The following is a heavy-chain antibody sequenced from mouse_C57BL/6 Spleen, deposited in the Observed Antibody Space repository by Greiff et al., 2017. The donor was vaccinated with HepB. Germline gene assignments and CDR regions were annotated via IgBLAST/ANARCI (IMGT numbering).Heavy chain of an antibody. CDR1: GYTFTDYE. CDR3: TRERNYCSTDYFDY. D-gene: IGHD1-1*01. Sequence: QVQLQQSGAELVRPGASVTLSCKASGYTFTDYEMHWVKQTPVHGLEWIGAIDPETGGTAYNQKFKGKAILTADKSSSTAYMELRSLTSEDSAVYYCTRERNYCSTDYFDYWGQGTTLTVSS. V-gene: IGHV1-15*01. CDR2: IDPETGGT. J-gene: IGHJ2*01.